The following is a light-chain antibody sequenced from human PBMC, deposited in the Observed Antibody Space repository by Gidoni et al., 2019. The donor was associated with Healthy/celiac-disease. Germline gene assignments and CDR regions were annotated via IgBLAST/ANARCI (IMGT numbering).Light chain of an antibody. V-gene: IGLV1-44*01. CDR2: GNS. Sequence: QSALTQEASVSGTVGQKVTLACTGNSNNSGSYAVGWYQQIPHGAPKTVMFGNSPPSGIPDRFSGSKSGTTASLTISGLQPEDEADYYCSTWDYSLSAVVFGGGTKLTVL. CDR1: SNNSGSYA. CDR3: STWDYSLSAVV. J-gene: IGLJ2*01.